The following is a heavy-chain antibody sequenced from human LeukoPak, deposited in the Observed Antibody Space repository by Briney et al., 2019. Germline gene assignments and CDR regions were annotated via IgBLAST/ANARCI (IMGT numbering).Heavy chain of an antibody. J-gene: IGHJ4*02. D-gene: IGHD5-24*01. CDR2: IIPIFGTA. V-gene: IGHV1-69*01. CDR1: GGTFSSYA. CDR3: ARSQMATANFDY. Sequence: SVKVSCKASGGTFSSYAISWVRQAPGQGLEWMGGIIPIFGTANYAQKFQGRVTITADESTSTAYMELSSLRSEDTAVYYCARSQMATANFDYWGQGTLVTVSS.